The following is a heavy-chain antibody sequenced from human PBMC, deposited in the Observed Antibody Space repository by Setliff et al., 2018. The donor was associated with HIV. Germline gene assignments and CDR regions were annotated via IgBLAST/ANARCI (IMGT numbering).Heavy chain of an antibody. CDR2: INHSGST. D-gene: IGHD3-9*01. J-gene: IGHJ4*02. V-gene: IGHV4-34*01. Sequence: NPSETLSLTCAVYGGSFSGYYWSWIRQPPGKGLEWIGEINHSGSTSYNPSLKIRVSISVDTPKNQFSLRLSSVTAADSAVYYCARLYYAISTAYVDGFDSWGQGTLVTVSS. CDR1: GGSFSGYY. CDR3: ARLYYAISTAYVDGFDS.